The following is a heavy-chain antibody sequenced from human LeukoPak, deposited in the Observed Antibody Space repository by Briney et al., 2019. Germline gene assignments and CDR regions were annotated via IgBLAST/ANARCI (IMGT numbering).Heavy chain of an antibody. Sequence: GASVKVSCKAFGYIFTGYYMHWVRQAPGQGLEWMGWINPNSGATDYAQKFQGRVTMTRDTSISTAYMDLSRLRFDDTAVYYCARAEALSDRSHYYEDWGGQGPLVTVSS. CDR1: GYIFTGYY. D-gene: IGHD3-22*01. CDR2: INPNSGAT. V-gene: IGHV1-2*02. CDR3: ARAEALSDRSHYYEDW. J-gene: IGHJ4*02.